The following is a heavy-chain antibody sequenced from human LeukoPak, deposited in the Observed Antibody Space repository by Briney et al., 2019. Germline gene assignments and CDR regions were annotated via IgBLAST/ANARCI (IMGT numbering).Heavy chain of an antibody. D-gene: IGHD5-12*01. Sequence: SETLSLTCAVSGGPISSYYWSWIRQPPGKGLEWVGYIYYSWCTNYNPSLKSRGNISVDTFNNQCSLGPSPATAADPALYYCGRKYTGYGHGQYMDNFEYWGQGALVTVST. J-gene: IGHJ4*02. V-gene: IGHV4-59*08. CDR3: GRKYTGYGHGQYMDNFEY. CDR2: IYYSWCT. CDR1: GGPISSYY.